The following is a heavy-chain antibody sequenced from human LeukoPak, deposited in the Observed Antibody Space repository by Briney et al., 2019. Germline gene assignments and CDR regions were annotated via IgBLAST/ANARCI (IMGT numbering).Heavy chain of an antibody. CDR2: IKSKTDGGTT. Sequence: GGSLRLSCAASGFTFSNAWMSWVRQAPGKGLEWVGRIKSKTDGGTTDYAAPVKGRFTISRDNSKNTLYLQMNSLRVEDTAFYYCAKTRSVVVAAAINYWGQGTLVTVSS. J-gene: IGHJ4*02. D-gene: IGHD2-15*01. CDR3: AKTRSVVVAAAINY. CDR1: GFTFSNAW. V-gene: IGHV3-15*01.